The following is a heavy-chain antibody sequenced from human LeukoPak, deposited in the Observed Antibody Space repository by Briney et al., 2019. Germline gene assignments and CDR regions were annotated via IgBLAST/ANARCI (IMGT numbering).Heavy chain of an antibody. V-gene: IGHV4-38-2*02. Sequence: PSETLSLTCTVSGYSISSGYYWGWIRQPPGKGLEWIGSIYHSGSTYYNPSLKSRVTISVDTSKNQFSLKLSSVTAADTAVYYCARHGPPDVYCSSTSCYIFDYWGQGTLVTVSS. J-gene: IGHJ4*02. CDR1: GYSISSGYY. CDR3: ARHGPPDVYCSSTSCYIFDY. CDR2: IYHSGST. D-gene: IGHD2-2*01.